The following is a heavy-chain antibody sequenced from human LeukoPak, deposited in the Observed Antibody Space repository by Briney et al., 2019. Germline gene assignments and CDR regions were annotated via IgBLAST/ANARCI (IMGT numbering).Heavy chain of an antibody. CDR2: IYYSGSN. CDR1: GGSISSYY. V-gene: IGHV4-59*08. CDR3: ERQGGIAAAATNFDY. D-gene: IGHD6-13*01. Sequence: SETLSLTCTVSGGSISSYYWSWIRQPPGKGLEWIGYIYYSGSNNYNPSLKSRVTISVDTSKNQFSLKLTSVTAADTAVYYCERQGGIAAAATNFDYWGQGTLVTVSS. J-gene: IGHJ4*02.